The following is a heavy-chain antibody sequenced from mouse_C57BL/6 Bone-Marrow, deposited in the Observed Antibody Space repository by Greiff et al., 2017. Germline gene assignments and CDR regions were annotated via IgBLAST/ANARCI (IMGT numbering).Heavy chain of an antibody. CDR1: GFTFSSYA. Sequence: EVMLVESGGGLVKPGGSLKLSCAASGFTFSSYAMSWVRQTPEKRLEWVATISDGGSYTYYPDNVKGRFTISRDNAKNNLYLQMSHLKSEDTAMYYCARDGWWYFDVWGTGTTVTFSS. D-gene: IGHD2-3*01. J-gene: IGHJ1*03. CDR2: ISDGGSYT. CDR3: ARDGWWYFDV. V-gene: IGHV5-4*01.